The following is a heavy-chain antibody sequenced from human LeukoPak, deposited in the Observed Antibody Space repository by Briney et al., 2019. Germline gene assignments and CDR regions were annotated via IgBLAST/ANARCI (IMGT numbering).Heavy chain of an antibody. CDR3: VLQNYDFMTGLDY. D-gene: IGHD3-9*01. J-gene: IGHJ4*02. CDR2: IGQSGSPI. Sequence: GGSLRLPCAASGFAFSRFEMSWVRQAPGKGLEWVSYIGQSGSPIYYADSVKRRFTISRDNGKSSLYLQMNSLRAEDTAVYYCVLQNYDFMTGLDYWGQGTLVTVSP. V-gene: IGHV3-48*03. CDR1: GFAFSRFE.